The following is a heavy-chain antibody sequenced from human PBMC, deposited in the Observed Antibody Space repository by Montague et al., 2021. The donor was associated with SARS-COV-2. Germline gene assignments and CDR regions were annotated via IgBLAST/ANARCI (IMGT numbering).Heavy chain of an antibody. V-gene: IGHV4-38-2*02. CDR1: GDSITNNYY. J-gene: IGHJ4*02. CDR3: ARRHIVASNRAFDY. CDR2: IYHSGTT. D-gene: IGHD2-21*01. Sequence: SETLSLTCTVSGDSITNNYYWGCSRQPPAKGVEWMGTIYHSGTTYYNPSLKSRVTISVDTPNNQFSLKLTSVTAADTAVYYCARRHIVASNRAFDYWGQGTLVTVSS.